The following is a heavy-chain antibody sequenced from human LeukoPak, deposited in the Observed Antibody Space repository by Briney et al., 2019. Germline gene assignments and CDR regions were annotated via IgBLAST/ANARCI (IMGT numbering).Heavy chain of an antibody. Sequence: GGSLRLSCAASGFTFSDYSMTWVRQAPGKGLEWVATIKDGGSENYYVDSVKGRFTISRDNAGNSVHLQMNSLRAEDTAVYYCARGGHRNLDYWGQGALVTVSS. CDR3: ARGGHRNLDY. V-gene: IGHV3-7*05. CDR1: GFTFSDYS. J-gene: IGHJ4*02. CDR2: IKDGGSEN.